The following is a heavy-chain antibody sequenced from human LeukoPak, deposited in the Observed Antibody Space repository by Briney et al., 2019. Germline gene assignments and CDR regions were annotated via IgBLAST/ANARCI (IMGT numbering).Heavy chain of an antibody. V-gene: IGHV4-59*01. D-gene: IGHD6-13*01. CDR1: GGSMSSYY. Sequence: KPSEILSLTCTVSGGSMSSYYWGWIRQPPGKGLEWIGYIYYSGSTNYNPSLKSRVTISVDTSKNLFSLKLRSVTAADTAVYYCARVRQQVVHDAFDIWGQGTMVIVSS. CDR3: ARVRQQVVHDAFDI. CDR2: IYYSGST. J-gene: IGHJ3*02.